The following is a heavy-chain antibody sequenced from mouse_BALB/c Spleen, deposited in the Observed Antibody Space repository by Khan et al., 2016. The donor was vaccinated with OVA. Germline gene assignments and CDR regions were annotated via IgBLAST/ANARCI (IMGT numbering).Heavy chain of an antibody. Sequence: QIQLVQSGPELKQPGETVKISCKASGYIFTNYGMTWVKQAPGKGLKWMGWINTYTGEPTYADDFKGRFAFSLETSANTASLQINNLKNEDTATYFCAKTLDGSGYDYSMDYWGQGTSVTVSS. D-gene: IGHD1-1*01. V-gene: IGHV9-3-1*01. CDR3: AKTLDGSGYDYSMDY. J-gene: IGHJ4*01. CDR1: GYIFTNYG. CDR2: INTYTGEP.